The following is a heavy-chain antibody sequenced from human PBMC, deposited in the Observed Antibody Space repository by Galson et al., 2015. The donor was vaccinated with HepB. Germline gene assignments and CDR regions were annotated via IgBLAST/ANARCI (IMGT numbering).Heavy chain of an antibody. V-gene: IGHV3-48*04. D-gene: IGHD1-14*01. Sequence: SLRLSCAASGFTFSDSSMNCVRQAPGKGLEWISYISSASSTIYYADSVKGRFTISRDNAKSSLYLQMNSLRAEDTAVYYCARQARINWFDPWGQGTLVTVSS. CDR2: ISSASSTI. J-gene: IGHJ5*02. CDR1: GFTFSDSS. CDR3: ARQARINWFDP.